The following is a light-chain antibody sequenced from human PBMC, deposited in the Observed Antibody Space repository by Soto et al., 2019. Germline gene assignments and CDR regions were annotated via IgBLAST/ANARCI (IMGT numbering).Light chain of an antibody. CDR1: SSDVGGYIY. CDR3: FLFAGSSSYV. V-gene: IGLV2-11*01. Sequence: QSVLTQRRSVAGCPGQSVTISCTGTSSDVGGYIYGSWCQQHPGKAAKLIMYDVSHRPSGVSDRFSGSKSGDTAALTISGLHAEDEAGYHCFLFAGSSSYVVGTAPNVPV. J-gene: IGLJ1*01. CDR2: DVS.